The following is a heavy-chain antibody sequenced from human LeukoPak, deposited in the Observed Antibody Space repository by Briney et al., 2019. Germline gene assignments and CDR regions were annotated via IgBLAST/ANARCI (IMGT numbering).Heavy chain of an antibody. CDR2: VNPNSGGT. V-gene: IGHV1-2*02. D-gene: IGHD3-22*01. Sequence: ASVKVSCKASGYTFTGYYMHWVRQAPGQGPEWMGWVNPNSGGTNYAQKFQGRVTMTRDTSISTAYMELSRLRSDDTAVYYCARDRDSSGYLDYWGQGTLVTVSS. CDR3: ARDRDSSGYLDY. CDR1: GYTFTGYY. J-gene: IGHJ4*02.